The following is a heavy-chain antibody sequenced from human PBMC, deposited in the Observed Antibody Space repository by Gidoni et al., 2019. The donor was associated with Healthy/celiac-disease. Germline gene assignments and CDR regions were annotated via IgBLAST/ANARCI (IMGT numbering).Heavy chain of an antibody. CDR1: GGSFSGYY. Sequence: QVQLQPWGAGLLKPSETLSLTCAVYGGSFSGYYWSWIRQPPGKGLEWIGEINHRGSTNYNPSLKSRVTISVDTSKNQFSRKLSSVTAADTAVYYCARVYRITIFGVVKYPHAFDIWGQGTMVTVSS. J-gene: IGHJ3*02. V-gene: IGHV4-34*01. D-gene: IGHD3-3*01. CDR2: INHRGST. CDR3: ARVYRITIFGVVKYPHAFDI.